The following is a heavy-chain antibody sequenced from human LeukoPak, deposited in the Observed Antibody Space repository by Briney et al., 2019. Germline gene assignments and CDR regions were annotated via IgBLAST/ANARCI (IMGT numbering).Heavy chain of an antibody. J-gene: IGHJ5*02. CDR2: ISWNTANT. CDR1: GFRFADYA. Sequence: GRSLRLSCAASGFRFADYAMPWVRQAPGKGLEWVSGISWNTANTGYADSVKGRFTISRDNARNSLYLQINSLRVEDTAFYYCTKAPGVTTGWFDPWGQGTLVTVSS. CDR3: TKAPGVTTGWFDP. V-gene: IGHV3-9*01. D-gene: IGHD4-17*01.